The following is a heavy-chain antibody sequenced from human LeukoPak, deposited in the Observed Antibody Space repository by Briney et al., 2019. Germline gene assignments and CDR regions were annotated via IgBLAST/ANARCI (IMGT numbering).Heavy chain of an antibody. CDR3: ARDIVGATSSMSV. Sequence: ASVKVSCKASGYTFTSYYMHWVRQAPGQGLEWMGIINPSGGSTSYAQKFQGRVTMTTDTSTSTAYMELRSLRSDDTAVYYCARDIVGATSSMSVWGQGTLVTVSS. J-gene: IGHJ4*02. D-gene: IGHD1-26*01. CDR2: INPSGGST. CDR1: GYTFTSYY. V-gene: IGHV1-46*01.